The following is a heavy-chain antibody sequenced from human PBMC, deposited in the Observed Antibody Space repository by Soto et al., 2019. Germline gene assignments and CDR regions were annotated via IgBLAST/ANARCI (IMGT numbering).Heavy chain of an antibody. CDR3: ARVMEQSGFDY. J-gene: IGHJ4*02. D-gene: IGHD6-19*01. CDR2: INPSGGST. CDR1: GYTFTSYD. V-gene: IGHV1-46*01. Sequence: GSVEVSCKASGYTFTSYDMHWVLQAPGEGLEWMGIINPSGGSTSYAQKFQGRVTMTRDTSTSTVYMELSSLRSEDTAVYYCARVMEQSGFDYWGQGTLVTVSS.